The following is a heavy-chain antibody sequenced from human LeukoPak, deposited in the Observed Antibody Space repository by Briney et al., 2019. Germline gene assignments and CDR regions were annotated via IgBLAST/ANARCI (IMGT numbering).Heavy chain of an antibody. Sequence: SETLSLTCTVSGGSISSYYWSWIRQPPGKGLEWIGYIYYSGSTNYNPSLKSRVTISVDTSKNQFSLKLSSVTAADTAVYYCARLASGGVIDYWGQGTLVTVSS. J-gene: IGHJ4*02. CDR2: IYYSGST. CDR1: GGSISSYY. CDR3: ARLASGGVIDY. D-gene: IGHD1-26*01. V-gene: IGHV4-59*08.